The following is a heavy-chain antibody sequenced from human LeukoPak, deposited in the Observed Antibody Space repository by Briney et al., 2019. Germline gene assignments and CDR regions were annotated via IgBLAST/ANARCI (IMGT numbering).Heavy chain of an antibody. CDR1: GGTFSSYA. V-gene: IGHV1-69*05. D-gene: IGHD3-22*01. CDR2: IIPIFGTA. J-gene: IGHJ4*02. Sequence: SVKVSCKASGGTFSSYAISWVRQAPGQGLEWMGGIIPIFGTANYAQKFQGRVTITTDESTSTAYMELSSLGSEDTAVYYCAREGNYYDSSGYSPFDYWGQGTLVTVSS. CDR3: AREGNYYDSSGYSPFDY.